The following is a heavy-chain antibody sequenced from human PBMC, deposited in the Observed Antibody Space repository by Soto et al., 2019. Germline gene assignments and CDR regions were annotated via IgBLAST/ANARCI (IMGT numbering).Heavy chain of an antibody. D-gene: IGHD2-15*01. J-gene: IGHJ4*02. V-gene: IGHV3-21*01. CDR2: ISSSSSYI. Sequence: EVQLVESGGGLVKPGGSLRLSCAASGFTFSSYSMNWVRQAPGKVLEWVSSISSSSSYIYYADSVKGRFTISRDNAKNSLYLIMNSLRAEDTSVYYFARDAGTLAGGFDNWGQGTLVTVTS. CDR3: ARDAGTLAGGFDN. CDR1: GFTFSSYS.